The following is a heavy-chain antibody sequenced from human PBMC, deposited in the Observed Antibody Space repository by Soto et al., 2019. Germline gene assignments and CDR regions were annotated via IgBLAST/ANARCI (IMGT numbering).Heavy chain of an antibody. CDR2: INPRGIST. V-gene: IGHV1-46*01. D-gene: IGHD2-8*01. CDR3: ARDYCTNGVCYTRAFDI. J-gene: IGHJ3*02. CDR1: GYTFTSYY. Sequence: AASVKVSCKASGYTFTSYYIHWVRQAPGQGLEWMGIINPRGISTDYAQKFQGRVTMTRDTSTSTVYMELSSLRSEDTAVYYCARDYCTNGVCYTRAFDIWGQGTMVTVSS.